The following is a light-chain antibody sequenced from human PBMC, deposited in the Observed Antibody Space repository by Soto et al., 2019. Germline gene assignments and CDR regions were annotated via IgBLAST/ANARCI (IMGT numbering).Light chain of an antibody. Sequence: DIQMTQSPSTLSAAVGDRVTITCRASQSINSWLAWYQQKPGKAPKLLIFDASSLESGVPSRFSGSGSGTEFTLTISSLQPDDFATYYCQHYITYPYTFGQGTKVDIK. CDR2: DAS. CDR3: QHYITYPYT. V-gene: IGKV1-5*01. J-gene: IGKJ2*01. CDR1: QSINSW.